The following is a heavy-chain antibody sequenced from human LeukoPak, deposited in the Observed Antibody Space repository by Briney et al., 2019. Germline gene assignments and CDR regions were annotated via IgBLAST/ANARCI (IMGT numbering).Heavy chain of an antibody. Sequence: ASVKVSCKASGYTFTSYGISWVRQAPGQGFEWMGWISGYNGYTHYAHNLQGRVTMTTDTSTSKAYMELRSLRSDDTAVYYCARDEARYSSGYYPNWFDPWGQGTLVTVSS. D-gene: IGHD3-22*01. J-gene: IGHJ5*02. V-gene: IGHV1-18*01. CDR1: GYTFTSYG. CDR3: ARDEARYSSGYYPNWFDP. CDR2: ISGYNGYT.